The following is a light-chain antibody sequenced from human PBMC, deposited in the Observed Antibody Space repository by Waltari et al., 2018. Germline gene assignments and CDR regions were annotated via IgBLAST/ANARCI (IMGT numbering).Light chain of an antibody. CDR1: QSFSSY. J-gene: IGKJ5*01. Sequence: EIVLTQSPATLSLSPGERATLSCRASQSFSSYLAWYQQKPGQPPRLLIYHASTRATGIPARFSGRGSGTDFTLIITNVEPEDFAVYYCQQRSDWPPLTFGQGTRLEIK. CDR3: QQRSDWPPLT. CDR2: HAS. V-gene: IGKV3-11*01.